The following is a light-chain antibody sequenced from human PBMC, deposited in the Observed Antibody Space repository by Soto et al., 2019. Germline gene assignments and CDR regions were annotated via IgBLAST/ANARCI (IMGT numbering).Light chain of an antibody. CDR2: HNS. Sequence: QSVLTQPPSVSGAPGQRATISCTGSSSNIGAGYDVHWYQQLPGTAPKLLIYHNSDRPSGVPDRFSGSKSGTSASLAITGLQAEDEADYYCQSYDSGLSAFYVFGTGTKVTVL. J-gene: IGLJ1*01. V-gene: IGLV1-40*01. CDR3: QSYDSGLSAFYV. CDR1: SSNIGAGYD.